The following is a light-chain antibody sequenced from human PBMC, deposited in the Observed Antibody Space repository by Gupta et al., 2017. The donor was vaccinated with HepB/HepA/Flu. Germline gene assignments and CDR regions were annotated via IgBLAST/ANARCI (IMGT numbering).Light chain of an antibody. J-gene: IGLJ2*01. Sequence: RAITISCTGTSSDVGGYNYVSWYQQHPGKAPKLMIYDVSNRPSGVSNRFSGSKSGNTASLTISGLQAEDEADYYCSSYTSSRTLVFGGGTKLTVL. CDR3: SSYTSSRTLV. V-gene: IGLV2-14*03. CDR2: DVS. CDR1: SSDVGGYNY.